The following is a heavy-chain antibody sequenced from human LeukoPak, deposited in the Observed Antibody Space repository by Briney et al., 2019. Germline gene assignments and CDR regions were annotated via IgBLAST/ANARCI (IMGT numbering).Heavy chain of an antibody. D-gene: IGHD6-19*01. CDR2: IRYDGSNK. Sequence: GGSLRLSCAASGFTFSSYGMHWVRQAPGKGLEWVAFIRYDGSNKYYADSVKGRFTISRDNAKNSLYLQMNSLRAEDTAVYYCARGIAVAGHYFDYWGQGTLVTVSS. CDR1: GFTFSSYG. J-gene: IGHJ4*02. V-gene: IGHV3-30*02. CDR3: ARGIAVAGHYFDY.